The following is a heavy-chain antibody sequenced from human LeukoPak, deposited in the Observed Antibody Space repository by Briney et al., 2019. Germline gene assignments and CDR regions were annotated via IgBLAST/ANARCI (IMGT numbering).Heavy chain of an antibody. CDR2: INHSGST. J-gene: IGHJ4*02. Sequence: PSETLSLTCAVYGGSFSGYYWSWIRQPPGKGLEWIGEINHSGSTNYNPSLKSRVTISVDTSKNRFSLKLSSVTAADTAVYYCARARITMVRGVTDDYWGQGTLVTVSS. CDR3: ARARITMVRGVTDDY. CDR1: GGSFSGYY. D-gene: IGHD3-10*01. V-gene: IGHV4-34*01.